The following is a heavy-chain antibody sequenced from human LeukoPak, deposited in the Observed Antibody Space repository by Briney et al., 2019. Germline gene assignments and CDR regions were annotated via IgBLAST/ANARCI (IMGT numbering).Heavy chain of an antibody. CDR1: GYTFTSYA. CDR3: ARSYIWPWMATITRLDAFDI. D-gene: IGHD5-24*01. J-gene: IGHJ3*02. CDR2: INTNTGNP. Sequence: ASVKVSCKASGYTFTSYAMNWVRQAPGQGLEWMGWINTNTGNPTYAQGFTGRFVFSLDTSVSTAYLQISSLKAEDTAVYYCARSYIWPWMATITRLDAFDIWGQGTMVTVSS. V-gene: IGHV7-4-1*02.